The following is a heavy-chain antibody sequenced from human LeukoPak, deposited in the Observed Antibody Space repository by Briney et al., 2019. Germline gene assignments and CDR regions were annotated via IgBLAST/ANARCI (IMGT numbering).Heavy chain of an antibody. CDR2: INPNSGGT. Sequence: ASVKVSCKASGYTFTGYYMHWVRQAPGQGLEWMGWINPNSGGTNYAQKFQGRVTMTRDTSISTAYMELSRLRSDDTAVYYCARDRGVRGVTTALGYWGQGNLVTVSS. CDR1: GYTFTGYY. CDR3: ARDRGVRGVTTALGY. D-gene: IGHD3-10*01. J-gene: IGHJ4*02. V-gene: IGHV1-2*02.